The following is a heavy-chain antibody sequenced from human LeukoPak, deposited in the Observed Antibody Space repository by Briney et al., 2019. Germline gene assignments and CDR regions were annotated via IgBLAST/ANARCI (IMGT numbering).Heavy chain of an antibody. V-gene: IGHV3-20*04. J-gene: IGHJ4*02. CDR3: ARVSQSYDYGDYEDY. Sequence: GGSLRLSCAASGFTFDDYGMSWVRQAPGKGLELVSGINWNGGSTGYADSVKGRFTISTDNAKNSLYLQMNSLRAEDTALYYCARVSQSYDYGDYEDYWGQGTLVTVSS. D-gene: IGHD4-17*01. CDR1: GFTFDDYG. CDR2: INWNGGST.